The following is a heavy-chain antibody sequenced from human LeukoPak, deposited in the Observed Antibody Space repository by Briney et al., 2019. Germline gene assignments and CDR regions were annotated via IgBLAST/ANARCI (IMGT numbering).Heavy chain of an antibody. D-gene: IGHD1-7*01. CDR3: ARVRQERTSWFDP. V-gene: IGHV6-1*01. Sequence: SQTLSLTCAISGDSVSSNSAAWNWNRQSPSRGLEWLGRTYYRSKWYNDYAVSVKSRITINPDTSKNQFSLQLNSVTPEDTAVYYCARVRQERTSWFDPWGQGTLVTVSS. CDR2: TYYRSKWYN. CDR1: GDSVSSNSAA. J-gene: IGHJ5*02.